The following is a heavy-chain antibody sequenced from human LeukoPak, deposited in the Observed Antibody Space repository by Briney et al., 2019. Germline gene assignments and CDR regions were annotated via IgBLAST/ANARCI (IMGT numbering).Heavy chain of an antibody. Sequence: SETLSLTCAVYGGSFSGYYWSWIRQPPGKGLEWIGEINHSGSTNYNPSLKSRVTISVDTSKNQFSLKLSSVTAADTAVYYCAREPPIYCSGGSCFHFDYWGQGTLVTVSS. J-gene: IGHJ4*02. D-gene: IGHD2-15*01. CDR3: AREPPIYCSGGSCFHFDY. CDR2: INHSGST. CDR1: GGSFSGYY. V-gene: IGHV4-34*01.